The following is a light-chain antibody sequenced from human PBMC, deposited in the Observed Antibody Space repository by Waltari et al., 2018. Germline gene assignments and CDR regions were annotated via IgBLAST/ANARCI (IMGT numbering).Light chain of an antibody. J-gene: IGKJ1*01. Sequence: EMVLTQSPGPLSLSPGERATLSCSTSESVTSISLTWYQKKVGQATRLIIYGTSSRATGIPDRCCCSGFGIEFTLTISRLEPEDFPVYYCQQYDGEVVPFGRGTKVAI. CDR1: ESVTSIS. V-gene: IGKV3-20*01. CDR3: QQYDGEVVP. CDR2: GTS.